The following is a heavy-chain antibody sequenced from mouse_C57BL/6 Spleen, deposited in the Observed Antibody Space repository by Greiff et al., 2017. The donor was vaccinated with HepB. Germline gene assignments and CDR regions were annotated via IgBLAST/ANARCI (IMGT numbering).Heavy chain of an antibody. V-gene: IGHV1-50*01. Sequence: VQLQQPGAELVKPGASVKLSCKASGYTFTSYWMQWVKQRPGQGLEWIGEIDPSDSYTNYNQKFKGKATLTVDTSSSTAYMQLSSLTSEDSAVYYCARPAPTYYGSSYFDYWGQGTLVTVSA. CDR2: IDPSDSYT. CDR3: ARPAPTYYGSSYFDY. J-gene: IGHJ3*01. D-gene: IGHD1-1*01. CDR1: GYTFTSYW.